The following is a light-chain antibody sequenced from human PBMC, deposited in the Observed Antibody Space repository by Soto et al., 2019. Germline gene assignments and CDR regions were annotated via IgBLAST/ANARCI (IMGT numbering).Light chain of an antibody. CDR1: QSVSSNY. Sequence: EIVSTQSPGTLSLSPGERATLSCRASQSVSSNYLAWYQQKSGQAPRLLIYGASSRATGIPDRFSGSGSGTDFTLTISRLEPEDFAVYYCQQYGCSPRTFGQGPQVEIK. J-gene: IGKJ1*01. V-gene: IGKV3-20*01. CDR3: QQYGCSPRT. CDR2: GAS.